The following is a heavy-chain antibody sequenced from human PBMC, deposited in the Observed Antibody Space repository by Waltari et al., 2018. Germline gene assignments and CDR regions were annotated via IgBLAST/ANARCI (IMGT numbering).Heavy chain of an antibody. CDR2: IIPIFGTA. CDR1: GGTFSSYA. D-gene: IGHD1-26*01. Sequence: KVSCKASGGTFSSYAISWVRQAPGQGLEWMGGIIPIFGTANYAQKFQGRVTITTDESTSTAYMELSSLRSEDTAVYYCARASSGATLGYYGMDVWGQGTTVTVSS. V-gene: IGHV1-69*05. CDR3: ARASSGATLGYYGMDV. J-gene: IGHJ6*02.